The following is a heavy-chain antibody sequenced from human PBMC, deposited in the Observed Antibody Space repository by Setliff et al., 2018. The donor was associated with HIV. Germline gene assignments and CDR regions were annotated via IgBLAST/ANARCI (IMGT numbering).Heavy chain of an antibody. D-gene: IGHD4-17*01. J-gene: IGHJ4*02. V-gene: IGHV4-59*11. CDR2: IYSTGST. Sequence: PSETLSLTCTVSGASITSHYWSWIRQSPGRELELIGYIYSTGSTNYNPSLQSRVSISMDASKNKFSRKVTSVTSADTAVYYCAKGAGFYGDYTFDYWGQGNLVTVSS. CDR3: AKGAGFYGDYTFDY. CDR1: GASITSHY.